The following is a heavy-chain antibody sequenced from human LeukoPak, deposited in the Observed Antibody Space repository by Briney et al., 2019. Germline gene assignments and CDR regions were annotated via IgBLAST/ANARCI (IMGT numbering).Heavy chain of an antibody. Sequence: GGSLRLSCAASGFTFNTYPMHWVRQAPGKGLEWVAAISYDGGNKYYADSVKGRFAISRDNAKNSLYLQMNNLRVEDTAVYYCARDNDRKDDSWGQGTLVTVSS. J-gene: IGHJ5*02. D-gene: IGHD3-16*01. CDR3: ARDNDRKDDS. CDR1: GFTFNTYP. V-gene: IGHV3-30*09. CDR2: ISYDGGNK.